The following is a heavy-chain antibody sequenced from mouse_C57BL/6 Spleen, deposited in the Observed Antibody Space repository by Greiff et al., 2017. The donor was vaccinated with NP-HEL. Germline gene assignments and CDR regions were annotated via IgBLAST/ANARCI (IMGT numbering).Heavy chain of an antibody. CDR2: INPNYGTT. Sequence: EVQLQQSGPELVKPGASVKISCKASGYSFTDYYMNWVKQSNGKSLEWIGVINPNYGTTSYNQKFKGKATLTVDQTSSTAYMQLNSLTSEDSAVYYCAIITTVVAHFDDWGQGTTLTVSS. D-gene: IGHD1-1*01. J-gene: IGHJ2*01. CDR1: GYSFTDYY. V-gene: IGHV1-39*01. CDR3: AIITTVVAHFDD.